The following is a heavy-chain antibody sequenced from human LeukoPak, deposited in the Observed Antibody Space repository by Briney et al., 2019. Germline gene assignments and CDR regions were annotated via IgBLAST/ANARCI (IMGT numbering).Heavy chain of an antibody. CDR2: INHSGST. V-gene: IGHV4-34*01. D-gene: IGHD6-13*01. CDR3: ARGGSSSWPNYYYYYYMDV. J-gene: IGHJ6*03. CDR1: GGSFSTNY. Sequence: SETLSLTCGVYGGSFSTNYWSWIRQPPGKGLEWIGEINHSGSTNYNPSLKSRVTISVDTSKNQFSLKLSSVTAADTAVYYCARGGSSSWPNYYYYYYMDVWGKGTTVTVSS.